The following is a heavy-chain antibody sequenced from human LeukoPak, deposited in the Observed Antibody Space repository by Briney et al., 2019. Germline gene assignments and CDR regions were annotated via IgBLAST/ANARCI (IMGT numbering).Heavy chain of an antibody. J-gene: IGHJ4*02. CDR3: ARGGNRSYYYDY. CDR1: GGSFSGYY. V-gene: IGHV4-34*01. Sequence: SETLSLTCAVYGGSFSGYYWSWIRQPPGKGLEWIGEINHSGSTNYNPSLKSRVTISVDTSKNQFSLKLSSVTAADTAVYYCARGGNRSYYYDYWGQGTLVTVSS. CDR2: INHSGST. D-gene: IGHD1-26*01.